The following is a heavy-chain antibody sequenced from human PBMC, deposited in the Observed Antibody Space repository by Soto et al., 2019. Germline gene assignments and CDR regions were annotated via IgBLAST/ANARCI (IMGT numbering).Heavy chain of an antibody. J-gene: IGHJ3*02. Sequence: QLQLQESGPGLVKPSETLSLTCTVSGGSISSSSYYWGWILQPPGKGLEWIGSIYYSGSTYYNPSLKSRVTISVDTSKNQFSLKLSSVTAANTAVYDCARHGPRGYSYGYDAFDIWGQGRMVTVSS. CDR2: IYYSGST. V-gene: IGHV4-39*01. CDR3: ARHGPRGYSYGYDAFDI. D-gene: IGHD5-18*01. CDR1: GGSISSSSYY.